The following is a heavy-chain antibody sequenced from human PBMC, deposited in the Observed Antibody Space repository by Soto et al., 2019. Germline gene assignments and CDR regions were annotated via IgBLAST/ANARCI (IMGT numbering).Heavy chain of an antibody. CDR1: GGSISSGGYY. CDR3: ARVVAAAGYYGMDV. D-gene: IGHD6-13*01. J-gene: IGHJ6*02. V-gene: IGHV4-31*02. CDR2: IYYSGST. Sequence: SETLSLSCTVSGGSISSGGYYWSWIRQHPGKGLEWIGYIYYSGSTYYNPSLKSRVTISVDTSKNQFSLKLSSVTAADTAVYYCARVVAAAGYYGMDVWGQGTTVTVSS.